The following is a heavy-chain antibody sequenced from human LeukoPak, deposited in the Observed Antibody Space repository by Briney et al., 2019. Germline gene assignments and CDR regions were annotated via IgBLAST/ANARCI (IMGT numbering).Heavy chain of an antibody. Sequence: ASVKVSCKASGYTFTSYDINWVRQATGQGHEWMGWMNPNSGNTGYAQKFQGRVTMTRNTSISTAYMELSSLRSEDTAVYYCARGRQQWLAYAFDVWGQGTMVTVSS. CDR3: ARGRQQWLAYAFDV. D-gene: IGHD6-19*01. V-gene: IGHV1-8*01. CDR1: GYTFTSYD. CDR2: MNPNSGNT. J-gene: IGHJ3*01.